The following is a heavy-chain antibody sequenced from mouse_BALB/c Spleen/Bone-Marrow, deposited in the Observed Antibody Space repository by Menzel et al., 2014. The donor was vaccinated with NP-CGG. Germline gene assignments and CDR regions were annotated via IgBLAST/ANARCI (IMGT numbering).Heavy chain of an antibody. V-gene: IGHV5-9-2*01. CDR2: ISGGGSYT. CDR1: GFNFSSYG. J-gene: IGHJ3*01. CDR3: ARHDYDWFAY. D-gene: IGHD2-4*01. Sequence: EVQGVESGGGLVKPGGSLKLSCAASGFNFSSYGMSWVRQTPEKSLEWVASISGGGSYTYFPDSVKGRITISRDNAKNNLYLQMSSLRSEDTALYYCARHDYDWFAYWGQGTLVTVSA.